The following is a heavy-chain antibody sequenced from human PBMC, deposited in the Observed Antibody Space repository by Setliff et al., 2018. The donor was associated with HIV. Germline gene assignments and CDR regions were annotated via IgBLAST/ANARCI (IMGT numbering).Heavy chain of an antibody. D-gene: IGHD3-16*01. V-gene: IGHV3-20*04. CDR2: INWNGGST. CDR1: GFTFDDYG. CDR3: ARGGANPSWFDS. Sequence: LRLSCAASGFTFDDYGMSWVRQAPGKGLEWVSGINWNGGSTGYADSVKGRFTISRDNAKNTLYLQMNSLRTEDTAVYYCARGGANPSWFDSWGQGTLVTVSS. J-gene: IGHJ5*01.